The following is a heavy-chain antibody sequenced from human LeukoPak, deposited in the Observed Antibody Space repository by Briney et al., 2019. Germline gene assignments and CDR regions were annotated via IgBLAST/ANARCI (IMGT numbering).Heavy chain of an antibody. CDR3: ARFAGRYGYYFDY. D-gene: IGHD6-19*01. Sequence: GGSLRLSCAASGFTFSSNSMNSVRQAPGKGLEWVSSISSSSSYIYYADSVKGRFTISRDNAKNSLYLQMNSLRAEDTAVYYCARFAGRYGYYFDYWGQGTLVTVSS. J-gene: IGHJ4*02. CDR2: ISSSSSYI. CDR1: GFTFSSNS. V-gene: IGHV3-21*01.